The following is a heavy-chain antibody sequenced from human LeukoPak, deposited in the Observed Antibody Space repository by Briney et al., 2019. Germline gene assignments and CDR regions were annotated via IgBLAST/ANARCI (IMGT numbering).Heavy chain of an antibody. CDR1: GGSFSGYY. D-gene: IGHD3-3*01. CDR3: ARAGLWSGYYTWWFDP. V-gene: IGHV4-34*01. CDR2: INHSGST. Sequence: PSETLSLTCAVYGGSFSGYYWSWIRQPPGKGLEWIGEINHSGSTNYNPSLKSRVTISVDTSKNQFSLKLSSVTAADTAVYYCARAGLWSGYYTWWFDPWGQGTLVTVSS. J-gene: IGHJ5*02.